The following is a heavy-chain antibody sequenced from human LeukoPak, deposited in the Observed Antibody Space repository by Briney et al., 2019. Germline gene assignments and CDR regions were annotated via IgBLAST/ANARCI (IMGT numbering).Heavy chain of an antibody. CDR1: GFTFSSYW. J-gene: IGHJ5*02. CDR3: ARETPPYCSSTSCYFNWFDP. D-gene: IGHD2-2*01. CDR2: IKQDGSEK. Sequence: PGGSLRLSCAASGFTFSSYWMSWVRQAPGKGLEWVANIKQDGSEKYYVDSVKGRFAISRDNAKSSLYLQMNSLRAEDTAVYYCARETPPYCSSTSCYFNWFDPWGQGTLVTVSS. V-gene: IGHV3-7*01.